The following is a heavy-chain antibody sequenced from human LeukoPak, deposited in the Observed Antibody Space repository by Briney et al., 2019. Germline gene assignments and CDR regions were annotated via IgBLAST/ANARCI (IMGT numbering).Heavy chain of an antibody. J-gene: IGHJ3*02. CDR1: GFTFSSYW. Sequence: PGGSLRLSCAASGFTFSSYWMSWVRQAPGKGLEWVANIKQDGSEKYYVDSVKGRFTISRDNAKNSLYLQMNTLRAEDTAVYYCARDISLNCGGDCSDGFDIWGQGTMVTVSS. CDR2: IKQDGSEK. CDR3: ARDISLNCGGDCSDGFDI. D-gene: IGHD2-21*02. V-gene: IGHV3-7*01.